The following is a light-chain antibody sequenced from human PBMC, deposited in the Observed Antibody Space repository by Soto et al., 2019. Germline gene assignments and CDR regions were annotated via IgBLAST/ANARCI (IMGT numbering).Light chain of an antibody. CDR2: ATS. J-gene: IGKJ4*01. CDR1: QDINIY. V-gene: IGKV1-16*02. Sequence: DIQMTQSPSSLSASVGDSVTITCRASQDINIYLAWFQQRPGKAPSSLIYATSTLQSGVPSKFSGGGSGTDFTLTISSLQPEDFATYYCQQYKTYPLTLGGGTKLEIK. CDR3: QQYKTYPLT.